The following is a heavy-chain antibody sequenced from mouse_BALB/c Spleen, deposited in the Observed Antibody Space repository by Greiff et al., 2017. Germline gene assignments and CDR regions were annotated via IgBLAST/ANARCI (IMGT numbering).Heavy chain of an antibody. V-gene: IGHV1-82*01. Sequence: QVQLKQSGPELVKPGASVKISCKASGYAFSSSWMNWVKQRPGQGLEWIGRIYPGDGYTNYNGKFKGKATLTADKSSSTAYMQLSSLTSVDSAVYFCARRGYALDFDVWGAGTTVTVSS. J-gene: IGHJ1*01. CDR1: GYAFSSSW. D-gene: IGHD2-2*01. CDR2: IYPGDGYT. CDR3: ARRGYALDFDV.